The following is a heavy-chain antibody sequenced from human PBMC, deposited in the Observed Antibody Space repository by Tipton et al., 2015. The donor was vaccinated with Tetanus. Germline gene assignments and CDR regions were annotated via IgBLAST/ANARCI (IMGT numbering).Heavy chain of an antibody. CDR1: GGSFSGYD. D-gene: IGHD2-8*01. J-gene: IGHJ3*02. CDR2: INHSGST. CDR3: ARHGGSGYCSNGVCYVGAFDI. V-gene: IGHV4-34*01. Sequence: TLSLTCAVYGGSFSGYDWNWIRQPPGKGLEWIGEINHSGSTKYNPSLKSGVTISVETSGNLFSLKLSSVTAADTAVYYCARHGGSGYCSNGVCYVGAFDIWGQGTMFTVSS.